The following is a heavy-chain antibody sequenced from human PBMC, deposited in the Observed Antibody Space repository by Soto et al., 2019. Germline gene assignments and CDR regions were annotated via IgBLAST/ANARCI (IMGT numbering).Heavy chain of an antibody. CDR2: ISSTTNYI. J-gene: IGHJ4*02. D-gene: IGHD3-22*01. CDR3: ARENTSSSGPQFDY. CDR1: GFTFTRYS. V-gene: IGHV3-21*06. Sequence: PGGSLRLSCAASGFTFTRYSMNWVRQAPGKGLEWVSSISSTTNYIYYGDSMKGRFTISRDNAKNSLYLEMNSLRSEDTAVYYCARENTSSSGPQFDYWGQRTLVTVSS.